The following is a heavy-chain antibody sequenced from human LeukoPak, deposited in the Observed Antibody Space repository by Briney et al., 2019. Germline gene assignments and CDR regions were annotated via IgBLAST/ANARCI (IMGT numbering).Heavy chain of an antibody. CDR3: ATDPRGYSYGYYFDY. V-gene: IGHV3-48*01. J-gene: IGHJ4*02. Sequence: GGSLRLSCAASGFTFSSYSMNWVRQAPGKGLEWVSYISSSSSTIYYADSVKGRFTISRDNAKNSLYLQMNSLRAEDTAVYYCATDPRGYSYGYYFDYWGQGTLVTVSS. CDR2: ISSSSSTI. CDR1: GFTFSSYS. D-gene: IGHD5-18*01.